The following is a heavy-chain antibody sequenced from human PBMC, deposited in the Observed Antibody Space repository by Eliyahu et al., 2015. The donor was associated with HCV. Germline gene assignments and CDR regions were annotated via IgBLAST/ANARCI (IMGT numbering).Heavy chain of an antibody. J-gene: IGHJ4*02. CDR2: ISTSGTTL. CDR1: GFXFSDYY. CDR3: ARVHAVTTSFDY. Sequence: QVQLVESGGGLVKPGGSLRLSCAASGFXFSDYYMSWIRQAPGKGLDCISYISTSGTTLYSADSVKGRFTISRDNAENSLYLQMNSLRAEDTAVYYCARVHAVTTSFDYWGQGILVIVSS. V-gene: IGHV3-11*01. D-gene: IGHD4-17*01.